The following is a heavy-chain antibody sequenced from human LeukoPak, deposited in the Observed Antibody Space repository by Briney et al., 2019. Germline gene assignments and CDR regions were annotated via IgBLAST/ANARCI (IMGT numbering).Heavy chain of an antibody. CDR3: AKITVAGTYYYYYYMDV. Sequence: GGSLRLSCAVSGFTLSSYAMSWVGQAPGTGLEWVSAISGSGGSTYYADSVKGRFTISRDNSKNTPYLQMNSLRTEDTAVYYCAKITVAGTYYYYYYMDVWGKGTTVTVSS. CDR2: ISGSGGST. V-gene: IGHV3-23*01. J-gene: IGHJ6*03. CDR1: GFTLSSYA. D-gene: IGHD6-19*01.